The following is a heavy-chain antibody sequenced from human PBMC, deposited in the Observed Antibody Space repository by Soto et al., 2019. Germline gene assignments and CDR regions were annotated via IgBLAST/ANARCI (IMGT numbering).Heavy chain of an antibody. V-gene: IGHV3-74*01. CDR3: TRVGATWMDV. J-gene: IGHJ6*02. D-gene: IGHD1-26*01. Sequence: EVQLVESGGGLVQPGGSLRISCAASGFTFSAYWMHWVRQAPGKGLEWVSRIRCDGVGANYADSVQGRFSISRDNVKQMLYLEMNSLRPDDTAVYHCTRVGATWMDVWGQGTKVTVS. CDR2: IRCDGVGA. CDR1: GFTFSAYW.